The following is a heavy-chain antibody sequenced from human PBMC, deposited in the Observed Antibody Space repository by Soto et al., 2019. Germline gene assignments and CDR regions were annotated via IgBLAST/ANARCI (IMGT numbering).Heavy chain of an antibody. CDR2: ISSSSSYI. V-gene: IGHV3-21*01. CDR1: GFTFSSYS. Sequence: GGSLRLSCAASGFTFSSYSRNWVRQAPGKGLEWVSSISSSSSYIYYADSVKGRFTISRDNAKNALYLQMNSLRAEDTAVYYCARELYGGDAFDIWGQGTMVTVSS. J-gene: IGHJ3*02. D-gene: IGHD4-17*01. CDR3: ARELYGGDAFDI.